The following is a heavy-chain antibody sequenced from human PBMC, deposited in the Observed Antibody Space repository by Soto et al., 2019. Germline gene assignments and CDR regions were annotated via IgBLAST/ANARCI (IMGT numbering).Heavy chain of an antibody. Sequence: ASVKVSCKASGYSLTSYGISWVRQAPGQGLEWMGWISTYNDNTNYAQKLQGRVTMTRDTSISTAYMELSRLRSDDTAVYYCARTLGYCSGGSCYSRYYYGMDVWGQGTTVTVSS. V-gene: IGHV1-18*01. D-gene: IGHD2-15*01. CDR1: GYSLTSYG. CDR2: ISTYNDNT. CDR3: ARTLGYCSGGSCYSRYYYGMDV. J-gene: IGHJ6*02.